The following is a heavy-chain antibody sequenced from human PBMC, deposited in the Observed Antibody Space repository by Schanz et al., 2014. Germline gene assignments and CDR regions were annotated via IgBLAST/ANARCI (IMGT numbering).Heavy chain of an antibody. CDR2: INSVGSNT. D-gene: IGHD6-25*01. CDR3: AKVRYSSGWRGDYFDE. Sequence: EVQLVESGGGLVQPGGSLRLSCVASGFTFSSHWMHWVRQDPGKGLVWVARINSVGSNTDYADSVTGRFTISRDNAKNTLYLQMNTLRAEDTAVYYCAKVRYSSGWRGDYFDEWGQGTLVTVAS. V-gene: IGHV3-74*02. CDR1: GFTFSSHW. J-gene: IGHJ4*02.